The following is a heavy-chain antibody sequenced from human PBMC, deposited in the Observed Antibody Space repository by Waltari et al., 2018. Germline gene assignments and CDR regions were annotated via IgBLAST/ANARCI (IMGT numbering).Heavy chain of an antibody. CDR2: TYPGGSDT. CDR1: GYSFTTYW. D-gene: IGHD3-9*01. V-gene: IGHV5-51*01. CDR3: ARQGYHDWVGVDY. J-gene: IGHJ4*02. Sequence: EVQLVQSGAEVKKPGESLKISCKASGYSFTTYWIGWVRQVPGEGLEWVGVTYPGGSDTRYTPSFRGHVTISTDKSIDTAYLQWRSLKASDGAIYYCARQGYHDWVGVDYWGQGTLVTVSS.